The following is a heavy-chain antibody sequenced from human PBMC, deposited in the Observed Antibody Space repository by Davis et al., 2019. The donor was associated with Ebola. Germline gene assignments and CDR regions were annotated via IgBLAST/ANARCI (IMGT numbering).Heavy chain of an antibody. Sequence: SETLSLTCAVYGGSFSGYYWSWIRQPPGKGLEWIGSIYYSGSTYYNPSLKSRVTISVDTSKNQFSLKLSSVTAADTAVYYCAREVPAAIYWFDPWGQGTLVTVSS. CDR1: GGSFSGYY. V-gene: IGHV4-34*01. CDR2: IYYSGST. D-gene: IGHD2-2*01. CDR3: AREVPAAIYWFDP. J-gene: IGHJ5*02.